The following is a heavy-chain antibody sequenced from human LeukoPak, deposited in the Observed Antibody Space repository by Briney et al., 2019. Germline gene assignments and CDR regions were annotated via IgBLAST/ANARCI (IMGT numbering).Heavy chain of an antibody. CDR2: IKEDGSAK. J-gene: IGHJ4*02. CDR1: GFTFSKYW. Sequence: PGGSLRLSCAASGFTFSKYWMTGVRQAPGKGLEWVANIKEDGSAKYYVDSVKGRFTISRDNAKSSLYLQMNSLRGDDTAVYYCARDRALYDSRRGYYYTEDDYWGQGTLVTVSS. V-gene: IGHV3-7*01. CDR3: ARDRALYDSRRGYYYTEDDY. D-gene: IGHD3-22*01.